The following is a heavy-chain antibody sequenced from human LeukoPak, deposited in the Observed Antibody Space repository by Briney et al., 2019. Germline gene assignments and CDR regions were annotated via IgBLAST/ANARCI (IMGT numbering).Heavy chain of an antibody. CDR1: GFSLSTSGVC. J-gene: IGHJ5*02. CDR2: IDCDDDK. V-gene: IGHV2-70*11. D-gene: IGHD3-22*01. CDR3: ARHDYYDSIGYS. Sequence: SGPALVKPTQTLTLTCTFSGFSLSTSGVCVSWIRQPPGKALEWLARIDCDDDKYYSTSLKTRLTISKDTAKNQVVLTMTNMDPVDTAMYYCARHDYYDSIGYSWGQGTLVTVSS.